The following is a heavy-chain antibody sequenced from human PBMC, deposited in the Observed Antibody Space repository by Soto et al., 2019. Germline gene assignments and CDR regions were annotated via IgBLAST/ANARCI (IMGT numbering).Heavy chain of an antibody. D-gene: IGHD6-6*01. CDR3: ARHVPAVLTKQLVIGRDYYYYYMDV. V-gene: IGHV5-51*01. CDR1: GYSFTSYW. J-gene: IGHJ6*03. Sequence: GESLKISCKGSGYSFTSYWIGWVRQMPGKGLEWMGIIYPGDSDTRYSPSFQGQVTISADKSISTAYLQWSSLKASDTAMYYCARHVPAVLTKQLVIGRDYYYYYMDVWGKGTTVTVSS. CDR2: IYPGDSDT.